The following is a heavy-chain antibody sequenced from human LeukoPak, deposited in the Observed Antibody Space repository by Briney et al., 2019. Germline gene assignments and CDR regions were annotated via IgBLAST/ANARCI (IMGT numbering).Heavy chain of an antibody. Sequence: PGRSLRLSSAASGFTFSSYAMHWVRQAPGKGLEWVAVISYDGSNKYYADSVKGRFTVSRDNSKNTLYLQMNSLRAEDTAVYYCARGLGTSPPFDYWGQGTLVTVSS. CDR2: ISYDGSNK. D-gene: IGHD2-2*01. V-gene: IGHV3-30-3*01. CDR3: ARGLGTSPPFDY. CDR1: GFTFSSYA. J-gene: IGHJ4*02.